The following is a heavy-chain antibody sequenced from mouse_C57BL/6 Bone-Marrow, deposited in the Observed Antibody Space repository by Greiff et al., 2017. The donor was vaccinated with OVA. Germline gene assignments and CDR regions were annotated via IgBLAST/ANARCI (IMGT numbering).Heavy chain of an antibody. J-gene: IGHJ3*01. Sequence: QVQLKQPGAELVKPGASVKLSCKASGYTFTSYWMQWVKQRPGQGLEWIGEIDPSDSYTNYNQKFKGKATLTVDTSSSTAYMQLSSLTSEDSAVYYCARVYYGSSYNVWFAYWGQGTLVTVSA. CDR2: IDPSDSYT. CDR3: ARVYYGSSYNVWFAY. CDR1: GYTFTSYW. V-gene: IGHV1-50*01. D-gene: IGHD1-1*01.